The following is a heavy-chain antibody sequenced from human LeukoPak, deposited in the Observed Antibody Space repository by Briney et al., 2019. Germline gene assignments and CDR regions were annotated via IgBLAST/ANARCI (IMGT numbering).Heavy chain of an antibody. J-gene: IGHJ6*03. Sequence: GGSLRLSCVGSGFTFTTYWMSWVRQAPGKGLEWVANIKQDGSEKYYVDSVKGRFTISRDNAKNSLYLQMNSLRAEDTAVYYCARDNPRSYYYYMDVWGKGTTVTVSS. CDR2: IKQDGSEK. CDR3: ARDNPRSYYYYMDV. CDR1: GFTFTTYW. V-gene: IGHV3-7*01. D-gene: IGHD1-14*01.